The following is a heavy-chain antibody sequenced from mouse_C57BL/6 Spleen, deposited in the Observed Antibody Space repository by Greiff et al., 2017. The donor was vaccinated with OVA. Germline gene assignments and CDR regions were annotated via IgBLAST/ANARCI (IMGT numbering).Heavy chain of an antibody. J-gene: IGHJ2*01. CDR1: GYTFTNYW. CDR2: IYPGGGYT. Sequence: VQLVESGAELVRPGTSVKMSCKASGYTFTNYWIGWAKQRPGHGLEWIGDIYPGGGYTNYNEKFKGKATLTADKSSSTAYMQFSSLTSEDSAIYYCARKEDLLYYFDYWGQGTTLTVSS. CDR3: ARKEDLLYYFDY. V-gene: IGHV1-63*01. D-gene: IGHD2-10*01.